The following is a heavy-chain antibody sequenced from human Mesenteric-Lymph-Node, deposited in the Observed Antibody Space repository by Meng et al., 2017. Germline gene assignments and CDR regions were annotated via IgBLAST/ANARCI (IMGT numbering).Heavy chain of an antibody. CDR2: IHHSGSA. V-gene: IGHV4-30-4*01. CDR3: ASFDHIPRRNYFDY. Sequence: QGRVQAAGPGLVEPSQTLSLTCTVSGGSMSSGNYYWSWIRQPPGKGLEWIGYIHHSGSAYYNPSLKSRVSISVDTSKNQFSLNLNSMTAADTAVYYCASFDHIPRRNYFDYWGQGTLVTVSS. D-gene: IGHD2-21*01. J-gene: IGHJ4*02. CDR1: GGSMSSGNYY.